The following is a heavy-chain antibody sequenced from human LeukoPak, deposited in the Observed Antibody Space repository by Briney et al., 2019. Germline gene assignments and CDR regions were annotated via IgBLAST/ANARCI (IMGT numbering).Heavy chain of an antibody. D-gene: IGHD6-19*01. V-gene: IGHV6-1*01. CDR1: GDSFSSNSAA. J-gene: IGHJ6*02. Sequence: SQTLSLTCAISGDSFSSNSAAWNWIRQSPSRGLEWLGRTYYRSKWYNDYAVSVKSRITINPDTSKNQFSLQLNSVTPEDTAVYYCARENAKYSSGWYADYGMDVWGQGTTVTVSS. CDR2: TYYRSKWYN. CDR3: ARENAKYSSGWYADYGMDV.